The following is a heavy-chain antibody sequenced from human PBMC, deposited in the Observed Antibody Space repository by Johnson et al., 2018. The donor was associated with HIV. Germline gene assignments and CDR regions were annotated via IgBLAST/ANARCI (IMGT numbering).Heavy chain of an antibody. CDR1: GFTFSSYG. D-gene: IGHD5-24*01. Sequence: QMLLVESGGGVVQPGRSLRLSCAASGFTFSSYGMHWVRQAPGKGLEWVAVISYDGSNKYYADSVKGRFTISRDNSKNTLYLQMNSLRAEETAVYYCARELQLSSDAFDIWGQGTMVTVSS. J-gene: IGHJ3*02. V-gene: IGHV3-30*03. CDR3: ARELQLSSDAFDI. CDR2: ISYDGSNK.